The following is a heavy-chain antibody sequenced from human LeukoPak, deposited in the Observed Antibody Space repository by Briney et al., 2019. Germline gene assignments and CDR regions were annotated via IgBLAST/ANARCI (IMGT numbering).Heavy chain of an antibody. J-gene: IGHJ3*02. CDR3: AREGVDTATTNAFDI. Sequence: ASVKVSCKASGYTFTSYAMHWVRQAPGQRLDWMGWINAGNVNTKYSQEVQGRVTITRDTSASTAYMELSSLRSEDMAVYYCAREGVDTATTNAFDIWGQGTMVTVSS. CDR1: GYTFTSYA. CDR2: INAGNVNT. V-gene: IGHV1-3*03. D-gene: IGHD5-18*01.